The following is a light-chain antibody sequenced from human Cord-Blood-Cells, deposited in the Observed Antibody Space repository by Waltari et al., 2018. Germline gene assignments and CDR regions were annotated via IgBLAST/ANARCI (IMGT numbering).Light chain of an antibody. V-gene: IGKV1-27*01. CDR1: QGISNY. CDR2: AAS. CDR3: QKYNSALFT. J-gene: IGKJ3*01. Sequence: DIQMTKSPSSMSASVGDRVTITCRASQGISNYLAWYQQKPGKVPKLLIYAASTLQSGVPSRFSGSGSGTDFTLTISSLQPEDVATYYCQKYNSALFTFGPGTKVDIK.